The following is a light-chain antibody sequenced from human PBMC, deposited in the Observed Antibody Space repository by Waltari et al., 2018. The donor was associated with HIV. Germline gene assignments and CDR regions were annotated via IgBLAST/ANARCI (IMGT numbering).Light chain of an antibody. V-gene: IGKV1-39*01. CDR3: HQSYSFPLT. CDR2: DAS. CDR1: QSVSYK. J-gene: IGKJ3*01. Sequence: IQMTQSPSSLSASVGDSVSLTCRASQSVSYKVNWYQQKPGKPPKVLIYDASILQSGVPSRFSGGRSATDFTLTINSLQPDDFATYFCHQSYSFPLTFGPGTKVEI.